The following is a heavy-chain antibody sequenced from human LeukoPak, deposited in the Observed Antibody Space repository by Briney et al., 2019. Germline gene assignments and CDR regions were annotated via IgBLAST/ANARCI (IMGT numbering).Heavy chain of an antibody. V-gene: IGHV1-2*06. CDR2: INPNSGGT. D-gene: IGHD3-3*01. CDR1: GYTFTGYH. CDR3: ARAQSGSPIDY. J-gene: IGHJ4*02. Sequence: ASVKVSCKASGYTFTGYHMHWVRQAPGQGLEWMGRINPNSGGTNYAQKFQGRVTITADKSTSTAYMELSSLRSEDTAVYYCARAQSGSPIDYWGQGTLVTVSS.